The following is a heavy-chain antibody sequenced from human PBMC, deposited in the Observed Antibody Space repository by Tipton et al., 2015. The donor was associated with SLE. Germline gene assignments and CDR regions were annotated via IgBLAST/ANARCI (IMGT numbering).Heavy chain of an antibody. Sequence: QLVQSGPEVKTPGASVKVSCKASGYTFTGYYIHWVRQAPRQGLEWMGRINPNSGGTHCPQKFQDRVTMTRDTSISTVYMELSRLRSDDTAIYYCAIDLTQVFRSGFALGSWGQGTLVTVSS. CDR2: INPNSGGT. J-gene: IGHJ5*02. CDR1: GYTFTGYY. CDR3: AIDLTQVFRSGFALGS. V-gene: IGHV1-2*06. D-gene: IGHD3-3*01.